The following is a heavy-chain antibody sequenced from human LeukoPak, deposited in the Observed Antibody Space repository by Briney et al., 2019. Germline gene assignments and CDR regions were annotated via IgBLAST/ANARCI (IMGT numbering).Heavy chain of an antibody. J-gene: IGHJ4*02. Sequence: SETLSLTCAVYGGSFSGYYWSWIRQPPGKGLEWIGEINHSGSTNYNPSLKSRVTISVDTSKNQFSLKLSSVTAADTAVYYCARVHSSGWYGVDYWGQGTLVTVSS. CDR2: INHSGST. CDR1: GGSFSGYY. V-gene: IGHV4-34*01. CDR3: ARVHSSGWYGVDY. D-gene: IGHD6-19*01.